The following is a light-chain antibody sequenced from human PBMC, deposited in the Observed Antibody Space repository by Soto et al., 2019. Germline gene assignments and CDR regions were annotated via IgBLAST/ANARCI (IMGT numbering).Light chain of an antibody. CDR2: DAS. CDR3: QQYHNWPPLT. J-gene: IGKJ4*01. Sequence: EIVMTQSPATLSVSPGERATLSCRASQSVTGSLAWYQQKPGQAPRLLIFDASTRATGISPRFRGSGSGTEFTLTINSLQSEDFAVYFCQQYHNWPPLTFGGGTKVEIK. V-gene: IGKV3-15*01. CDR1: QSVTGS.